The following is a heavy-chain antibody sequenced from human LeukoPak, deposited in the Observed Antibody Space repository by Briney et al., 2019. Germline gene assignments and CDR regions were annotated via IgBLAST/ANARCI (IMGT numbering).Heavy chain of an antibody. D-gene: IGHD3-9*01. J-gene: IGHJ5*02. CDR2: IYTSGST. Sequence: SETLSLTCAVYGGSFSGNNWNWIRQPPGKGLEWIGRIYTSGSTNYNPSLKGRVTMSVDTSKNQFSLKLNSVTAADTAVYYCARDYDVLTAYPPTQLFDPWGQGTLVTVSS. CDR1: GGSFSGNN. CDR3: ARDYDVLTAYPPTQLFDP. V-gene: IGHV4-59*10.